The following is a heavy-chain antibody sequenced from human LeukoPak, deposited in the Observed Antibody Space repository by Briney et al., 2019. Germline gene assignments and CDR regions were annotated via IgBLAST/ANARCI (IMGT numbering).Heavy chain of an antibody. V-gene: IGHV3-9*03. J-gene: IGHJ4*02. D-gene: IGHD6-6*01. CDR3: AKGSEYSSSHLDY. CDR2: ISWNSGSI. Sequence: GGSLRLSCAASGFTFDDYAMHWVRHAPGKGLEWVSGISWNSGSIGYADSVKGRFTISRDNAKNSLYLQMNSLRAEDMALYYCAKGSEYSSSHLDYWGQGTLVTVSS. CDR1: GFTFDDYA.